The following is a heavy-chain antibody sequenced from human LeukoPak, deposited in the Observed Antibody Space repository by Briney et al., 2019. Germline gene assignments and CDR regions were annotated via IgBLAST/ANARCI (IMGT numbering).Heavy chain of an antibody. CDR3: ARDPPPYCSGGSCLTGAFDY. CDR1: GFTFSSYG. V-gene: IGHV3-33*01. J-gene: IGHJ4*02. Sequence: GGSLRLSCAASGFTFSSYGMHWVRQAPGKGLEWVAVIWYDGSNKYYADSVKGRFTISRDNSKNTLYLQMNSLRAEDTAVYHCARDPPPYCSGGSCLTGAFDYWGQGTLVTVSS. D-gene: IGHD2-15*01. CDR2: IWYDGSNK.